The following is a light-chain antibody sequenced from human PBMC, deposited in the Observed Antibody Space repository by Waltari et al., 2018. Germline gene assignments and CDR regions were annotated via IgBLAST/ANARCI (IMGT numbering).Light chain of an antibody. J-gene: IGLJ2*01. CDR2: EVS. CDR1: RSDIGSSDY. Sequence: QSALTQPASVSGSPGQSITLSCTGPRSDIGSSDYVSWYQQHPGKAPKLIIYEVSDRPSGVSYCFSCSKSGNTAFLTIFGLQPEDEADYHCTSHTTTSTLVFGGGTRLTVL. CDR3: TSHTTTSTLV. V-gene: IGLV2-14*01.